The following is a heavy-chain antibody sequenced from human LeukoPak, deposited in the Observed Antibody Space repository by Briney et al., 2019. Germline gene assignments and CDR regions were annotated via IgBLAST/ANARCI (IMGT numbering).Heavy chain of an antibody. CDR1: GGSISSSSYY. Sequence: SETLSLTCTVSGGSISSSSYYWGWIRQPPGKGLEWIGSIYYSGSTYYNPSLKSRVTISVDTSKNQFSLKLSSVTAADTAVYYCAKRGPYYYGSGSYYKGAQYYFDSWGQGPLVTVSS. D-gene: IGHD3-10*01. V-gene: IGHV4-39*07. J-gene: IGHJ4*02. CDR2: IYYSGST. CDR3: AKRGPYYYGSGSYYKGAQYYFDS.